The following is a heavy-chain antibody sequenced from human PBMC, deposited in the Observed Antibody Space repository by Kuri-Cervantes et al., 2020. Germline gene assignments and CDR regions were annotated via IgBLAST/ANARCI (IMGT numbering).Heavy chain of an antibody. CDR3: ARGVVPAAISTYYYYYGMDV. J-gene: IGHJ6*02. CDR1: GGSISSGGYY. CDR2: IYYSGST. D-gene: IGHD2-2*01. Sequence: SETLSLTCTVSGGSISSGGYYWSWIRQHPGKGLEWIGYIYYSGSTNYNPSLKSRVTISVDTSKNQFSLKLSSVTAADTAVYYCARGVVPAAISTYYYYYGMDVWGQGTTVTDSS. V-gene: IGHV4-61*08.